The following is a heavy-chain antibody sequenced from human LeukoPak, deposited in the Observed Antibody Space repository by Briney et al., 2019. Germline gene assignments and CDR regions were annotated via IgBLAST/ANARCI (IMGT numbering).Heavy chain of an antibody. J-gene: IGHJ4*02. CDR3: ARVLVVAATVGFDY. D-gene: IGHD2-15*01. CDR2: INHSGST. V-gene: IGHV4-34*01. CDR1: GGSFSGYY. Sequence: SQTLSPTCAVYGGSFSGYYWSCIRHPPGKGLEWIGEINHSGSTNYNPSLKSRVTISVDTSKNQFSLKLSSVTAADTAVYYCARVLVVAATVGFDYWGQGTLVTVSS.